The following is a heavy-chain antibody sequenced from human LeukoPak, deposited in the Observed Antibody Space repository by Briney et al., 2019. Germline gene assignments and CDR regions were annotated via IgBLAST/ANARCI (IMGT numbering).Heavy chain of an antibody. CDR1: GYTFTSYY. J-gene: IGHJ6*02. CDR3: AREAVVVVPAAIAAKYYYYGMDV. V-gene: IGHV1-46*01. D-gene: IGHD2-2*02. Sequence: ASMKVSCKASGYTFTSYYMHWVRQAPGQGLEWMGIINPSGGSTSYAQKFQGRVTMTRDTSTSTVYMELSSLRSEDTAVYYCAREAVVVVPAAIAAKYYYYGMDVWGQGTTVTVSS. CDR2: INPSGGST.